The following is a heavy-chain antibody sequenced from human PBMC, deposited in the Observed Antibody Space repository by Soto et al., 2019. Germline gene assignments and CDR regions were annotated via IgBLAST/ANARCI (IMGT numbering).Heavy chain of an antibody. CDR2: IYYSGST. D-gene: IGHD3-10*01. J-gene: IGHJ6*02. CDR1: GGSISSGDYY. Sequence: PSETLSLTCTVSGGSISSGDYYWSWIRQPPGKGLEWIGCIYYSGSTYYNPSLKSRVTISVDTSKNQFSLKLSSVTAADTAVYYCARASRRVRGVTLYGMDVWGQGTTVTVSS. V-gene: IGHV4-30-4*01. CDR3: ARASRRVRGVTLYGMDV.